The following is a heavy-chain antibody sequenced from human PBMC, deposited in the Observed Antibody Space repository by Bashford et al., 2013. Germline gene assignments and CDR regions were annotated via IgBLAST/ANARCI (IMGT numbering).Heavy chain of an antibody. CDR2: IYQSGIT. J-gene: IGHJ4*03. CDR3: AQAGIYGILDY. CDR1: GGSISSGDYS. V-gene: IGHV4-30-2*01. D-gene: IGHD1-14*01. Sequence: SETLSLTCAVSGGSISSGDYSWNWIRQPPGKGLEWIGNIYQSGITHYNPSSRVESPYQLYRSKNTVLPRRLSSVTAADTAVYYCAQAGIYGILDYWGRG.